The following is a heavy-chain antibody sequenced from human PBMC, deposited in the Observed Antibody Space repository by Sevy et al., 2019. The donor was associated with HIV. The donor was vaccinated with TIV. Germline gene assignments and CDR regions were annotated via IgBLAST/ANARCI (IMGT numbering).Heavy chain of an antibody. Sequence: GGSLRLSCSASGFSVSAFTMNWVRQAPGKGLEWVASINGNSGYSYYAESVRGRFTISRDNAQNSVYLQMNSMRAEDTDVYFCARVGATKGALTHWGQGTLVTVSS. J-gene: IGHJ4*02. CDR1: GFSVSAFT. V-gene: IGHV3-21*01. D-gene: IGHD1-26*01. CDR3: ARVGATKGALTH. CDR2: INGNSGYS.